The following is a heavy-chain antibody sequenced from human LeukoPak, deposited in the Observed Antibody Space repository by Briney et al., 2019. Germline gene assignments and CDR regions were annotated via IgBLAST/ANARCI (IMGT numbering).Heavy chain of an antibody. CDR1: GRSFSGYY. D-gene: IGHD6-13*01. Sequence: SETLSLTCALYGRSFSGYYWSWIRQPPGKGLEWIGEINHSGSTNYNPSLKSRVTISVDTSKNQFSLKLSSVTAADTAVYYCARDVAAAGTLGLYYFDYWGQGTLVTVSS. CDR3: ARDVAAAGTLGLYYFDY. J-gene: IGHJ4*02. V-gene: IGHV4-34*01. CDR2: INHSGST.